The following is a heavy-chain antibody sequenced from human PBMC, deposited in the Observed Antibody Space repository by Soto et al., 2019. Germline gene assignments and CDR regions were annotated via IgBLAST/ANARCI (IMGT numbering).Heavy chain of an antibody. J-gene: IGHJ6*02. CDR2: ISGDGSST. Sequence: EVQLVDSGGGLVQPGGSLRLSCAASEFTFRSYWMHWVRQSPGKGLVWVSRISGDGSSTNYADSVKGRFTISRDNSKNMLYLQMNSLRAEDTAVYYCAIGGTFGVVMTYGMDVWGQGTTVTVSS. V-gene: IGHV3-74*01. D-gene: IGHD3-3*02. CDR1: EFTFRSYW. CDR3: AIGGTFGVVMTYGMDV.